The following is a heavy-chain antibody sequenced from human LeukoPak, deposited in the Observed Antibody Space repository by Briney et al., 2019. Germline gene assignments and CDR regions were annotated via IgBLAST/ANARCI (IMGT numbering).Heavy chain of an antibody. V-gene: IGHV3-30*02. D-gene: IGHD4-17*01. CDR2: IPSDGSDN. CDR3: TKGLGDYDDFRLGY. CDR1: VFTFSTYG. Sequence: GGSLRLSCAASVFTFSTYGFHWVRQAPGKGLEWVAFIPSDGSDNYYANSVKGRFTISRDNSKNTLYLQMNSLRSEDTAVYYCTKGLGDYDDFRLGYWGQGTLVTVSS. J-gene: IGHJ4*02.